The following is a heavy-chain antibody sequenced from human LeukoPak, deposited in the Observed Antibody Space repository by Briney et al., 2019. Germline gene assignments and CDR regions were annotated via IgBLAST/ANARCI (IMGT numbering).Heavy chain of an antibody. V-gene: IGHV3-11*01. D-gene: IGHD6-13*01. CDR1: GFIFNDYY. Sequence: PGGSLRLSCAASGFIFNDYYMSWIRQAPGKGLEWLSYISRTGNTIYYRDSVKGRFTISRDSANNLLHLQMDNLRAEDTAVYYCARVIYSSSWAGYNWFDPWGQGTLVTVSS. J-gene: IGHJ5*02. CDR2: ISRTGNTI. CDR3: ARVIYSSSWAGYNWFDP.